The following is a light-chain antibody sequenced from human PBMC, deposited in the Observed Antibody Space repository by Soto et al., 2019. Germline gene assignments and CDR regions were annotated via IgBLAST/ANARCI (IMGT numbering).Light chain of an antibody. CDR1: SSNIGAGYD. V-gene: IGLV1-40*01. CDR2: GNS. Sequence: QSVLTQPPSVSGAPGQRVTISCTGSSSNIGAGYDVHWYQQLPGTAPKLLIYGNSNRPSGVPDRFSGSKSGTSASLAITGLEAEDEADYYCQSYDSSLSGSGYLFGTGTKVTVL. J-gene: IGLJ1*01. CDR3: QSYDSSLSGSGYL.